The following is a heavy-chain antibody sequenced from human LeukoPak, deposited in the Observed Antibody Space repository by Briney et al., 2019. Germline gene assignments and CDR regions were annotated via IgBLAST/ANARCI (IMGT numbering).Heavy chain of an antibody. J-gene: IGHJ5*02. CDR3: ARIGGSYAAKGWFDP. V-gene: IGHV1-2*02. CDR1: GYTFTGYY. D-gene: IGHD1-26*01. CDR2: INPNSGGT. Sequence: ASVKVSCKASGYTFTGYYMHWVRQAPGQGLEWMGWINPNSGGTNYAQKFQGRVTMTRDTSIRTAYMELSRLRSDDTAVYYCARIGGSYAAKGWFDPWGQGTLVTVSS.